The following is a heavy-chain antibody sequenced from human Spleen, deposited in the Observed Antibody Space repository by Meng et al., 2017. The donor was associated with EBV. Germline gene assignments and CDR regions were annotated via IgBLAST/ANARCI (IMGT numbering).Heavy chain of an antibody. J-gene: IGHJ4*02. CDR1: GYTVTTQA. CDR2: INAANGNT. Sequence: QVQLVQSGGEVTGPVASVKVPCRTSGYTVTTQAIHWVRQAPGQRLEWMGWINAANGNTKYSQQFQARLTITGDTSASTAYMELSGLSSEDTAVYYCARYFCSTISCHLDYWGQGTLVTVSS. V-gene: IGHV1-3*01. D-gene: IGHD2-2*01. CDR3: ARYFCSTISCHLDY.